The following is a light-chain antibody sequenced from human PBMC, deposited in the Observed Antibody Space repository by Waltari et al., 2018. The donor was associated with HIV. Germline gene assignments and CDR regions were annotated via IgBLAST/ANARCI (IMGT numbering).Light chain of an antibody. V-gene: IGKV3-20*01. CDR3: RQYGSSPPIT. J-gene: IGKJ5*01. CDR2: AAS. CDR1: QSLSSNY. Sequence: EIVLTQSPGTLSLSPGERATLSCRASQSLSSNYLAWYQEKPGQAPRRLIYAASSRASGIPDRFSGSGAGTDFTLTISRLEPEDFAVYYCRQYGSSPPITFGQGTRLEIK.